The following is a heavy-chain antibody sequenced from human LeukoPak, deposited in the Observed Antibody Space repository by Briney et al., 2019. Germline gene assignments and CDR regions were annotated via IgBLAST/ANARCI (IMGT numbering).Heavy chain of an antibody. CDR2: INTNTGNP. CDR1: GYSFTNYA. Sequence: ASVKVSCKASGYSFTNYAMNWVRQAPGQGLEWMGWINTNTGNPTFAQGFTGRFVFSLDTSVSTAYLQISSLKAEDTAVYYCARNNADGEGRFSYWGQGTLVTVSS. CDR3: ARNNADGEGRFSY. J-gene: IGHJ4*02. V-gene: IGHV7-4-1*02. D-gene: IGHD3-10*01.